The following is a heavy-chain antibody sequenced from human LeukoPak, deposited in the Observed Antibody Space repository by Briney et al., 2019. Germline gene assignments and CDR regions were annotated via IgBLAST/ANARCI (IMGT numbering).Heavy chain of an antibody. V-gene: IGHV4-4*02. CDR2: FSHSRIT. Sequence: SGTPSLTCDVSGASLSRGSLWSWVRQPPGKGLEWIGEFSHSRITNFNPSLKSRVTISVDKSRNQFSLNLISVAAEDTAVYFCARNGGHNQEHWGQGAMVTVSS. D-gene: IGHD1-1*01. CDR3: ARNGGHNQEH. J-gene: IGHJ4*02. CDR1: GASLSRGSL.